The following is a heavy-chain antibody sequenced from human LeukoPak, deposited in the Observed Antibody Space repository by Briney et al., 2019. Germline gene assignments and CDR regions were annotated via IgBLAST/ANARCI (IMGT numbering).Heavy chain of an antibody. CDR1: EFTFRSYW. V-gene: IGHV3-7*03. Sequence: GGSLRLSCAASEFTFRSYWMSWVRQAPGKGLEWVANIKQDGSEKYYVDSVKGRFTISRDNAKKSLYLQMNSLRAEDTAVYYCARDGGPFDDWGQGSLVIVSS. CDR3: ARDGGPFDD. J-gene: IGHJ4*02. D-gene: IGHD2-15*01. CDR2: IKQDGSEK.